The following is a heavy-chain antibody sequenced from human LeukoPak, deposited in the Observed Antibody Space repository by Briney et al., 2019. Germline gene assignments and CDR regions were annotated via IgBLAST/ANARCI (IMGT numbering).Heavy chain of an antibody. CDR2: ISYDGSNK. CDR1: GFTFSSYG. J-gene: IGHJ4*02. Sequence: GGSLRLSCAASGFTFSSYGMHWVRQAPGKGLEWVAVISYDGSNKYYADSVKGRFTISRDNSKNTLYLQMNSLRAEDTAVYYCARDRGGLRYSSGYDYWGQGTLVTVSS. V-gene: IGHV3-30*03. D-gene: IGHD6-19*01. CDR3: ARDRGGLRYSSGYDY.